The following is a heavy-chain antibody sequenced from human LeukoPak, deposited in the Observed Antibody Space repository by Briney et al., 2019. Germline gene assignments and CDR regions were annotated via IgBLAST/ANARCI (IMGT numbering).Heavy chain of an antibody. CDR3: AKDHCSANSCYEDYYNGLDV. CDR2: ISGSGGNT. Sequence: GGSLRLSCAASGFTFSSYAMSWVRQAPGKGLEWVSAISGSGGNTYYADSVKGRFTISRDNSRNTLYLQMNSLRAEDTAVYYCAKDHCSANSCYEDYYNGLDVWGQGTTVTVSS. D-gene: IGHD2-2*01. J-gene: IGHJ6*02. CDR1: GFTFSSYA. V-gene: IGHV3-23*01.